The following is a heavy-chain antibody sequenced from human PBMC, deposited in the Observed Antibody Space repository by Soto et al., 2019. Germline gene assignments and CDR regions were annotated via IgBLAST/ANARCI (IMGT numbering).Heavy chain of an antibody. D-gene: IGHD4-17*01. Sequence: SETLSLTCTVSGGSISSGGYYWSWIRQHPGKGLEWIGYIYHSGTTYYNPSLKSRVTLSVDTSKNQFSLKLSSVTATDTAVYYCARRYGPGFDYWGQGTLVTVSS. J-gene: IGHJ4*02. CDR3: ARRYGPGFDY. V-gene: IGHV4-31*03. CDR2: IYHSGTT. CDR1: GGSISSGGYY.